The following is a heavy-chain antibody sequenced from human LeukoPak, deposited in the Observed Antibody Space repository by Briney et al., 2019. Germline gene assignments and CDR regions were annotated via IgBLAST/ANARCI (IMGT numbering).Heavy chain of an antibody. D-gene: IGHD5-18*01. CDR3: ARHYTAMTQFDY. CDR1: GYRFTVYW. CDR2: IYSGDSEA. J-gene: IGHJ4*02. Sequence: GESLKISCKASGYRFTVYWIAWERQMPGKGLEWMGSIYSGDSEARYSPSSQGQVTMSVDKSISTAYLQWGSLKASDTATYYCARHYTAMTQFDYWGQGTLVTVSS. V-gene: IGHV5-51*01.